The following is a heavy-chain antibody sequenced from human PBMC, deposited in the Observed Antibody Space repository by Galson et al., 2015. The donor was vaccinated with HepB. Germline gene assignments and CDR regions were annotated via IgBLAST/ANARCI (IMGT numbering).Heavy chain of an antibody. D-gene: IGHD2-15*01. V-gene: IGHV1-3*01. CDR2: INAGNGNT. J-gene: IGHJ6*02. CDR3: ARSRKYCSGGSCYLGRYGMDV. Sequence: SVKVSCKASGYTFTSYAMHWVRQAPGQRLEWMGWINAGNGNTKYSQKFQGRVTITRDTSASTAYMEPSSLRSEDTAVYYCARSRKYCSGGSCYLGRYGMDVWGQGTTVTVSS. CDR1: GYTFTSYA.